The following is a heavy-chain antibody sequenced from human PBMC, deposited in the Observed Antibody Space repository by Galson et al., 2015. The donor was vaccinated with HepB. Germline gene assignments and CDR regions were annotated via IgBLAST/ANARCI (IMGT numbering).Heavy chain of an antibody. CDR3: ATDFGIAVPGVFDI. CDR2: FNPEDGET. V-gene: IGHV1-24*01. D-gene: IGHD6-19*01. Sequence: SVKVSCKVSGYTLTELSMHWVRQAPGKGLEWMGGFNPEDGETIYAQKFQGRVTMTEDTSTDTAYMELSSLRSEDTAVYYCATDFGIAVPGVFDIWGQGTMVTVSS. J-gene: IGHJ3*02. CDR1: GYTLTELS.